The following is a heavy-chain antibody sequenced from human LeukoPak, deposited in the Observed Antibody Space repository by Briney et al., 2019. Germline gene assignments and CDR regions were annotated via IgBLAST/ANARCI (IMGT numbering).Heavy chain of an antibody. Sequence: SVKVSCKASGGTFSSYAISWVRQAPGQGLEWMGRIIPILGIANYAQKFQGRVTITADKSTSTAYMELSSLRSEDTAVYYCARDWPDGLIDYWGQGTLVTVSS. D-gene: IGHD3-10*01. J-gene: IGHJ4*02. CDR1: GGTFSSYA. CDR3: ARDWPDGLIDY. CDR2: IIPILGIA. V-gene: IGHV1-69*04.